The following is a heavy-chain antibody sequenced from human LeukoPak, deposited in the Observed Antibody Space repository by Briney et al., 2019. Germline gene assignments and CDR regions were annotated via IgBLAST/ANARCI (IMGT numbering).Heavy chain of an antibody. Sequence: SVTLSLTCAVYGGSFSGYYWSWIRQPPGKGLEWIGEINHSGSTNYNPSLKSRVTISVDTSKNQFSLKLSSVTAADTAVYYCARRGTYYYDSSGYLWGQGTLVTVSS. CDR2: INHSGST. CDR1: GGSFSGYY. V-gene: IGHV4-34*01. CDR3: ARRGTYYYDSSGYL. D-gene: IGHD3-22*01. J-gene: IGHJ4*02.